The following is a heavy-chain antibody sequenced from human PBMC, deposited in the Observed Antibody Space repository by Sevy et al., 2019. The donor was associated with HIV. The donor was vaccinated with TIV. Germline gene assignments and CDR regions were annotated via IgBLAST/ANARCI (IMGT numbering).Heavy chain of an antibody. J-gene: IGHJ4*02. CDR3: VRSRLLGYTAMIPDY. CDR1: GFTLGDYA. D-gene: IGHD5-18*01. CDR2: MRSKAFAGTT. V-gene: IGHV3-49*04. Sequence: GGSLRLSCTTSGFTLGDYAMSWVRQAPGKGLEWVGFMRSKAFAGTTDYAASVQGRFTISKDDSKATARLQMNSLRTEDTGVYYCVRSRLLGYTAMIPDYWGQGTLVTVSS.